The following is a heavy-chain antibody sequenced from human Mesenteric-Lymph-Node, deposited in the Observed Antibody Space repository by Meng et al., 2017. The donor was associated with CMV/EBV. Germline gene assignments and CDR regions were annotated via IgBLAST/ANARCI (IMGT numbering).Heavy chain of an antibody. CDR3: ARGGLSSYYYYGMDV. D-gene: IGHD3-16*02. J-gene: IGHJ6*02. CDR1: GFTFSTSS. CDR2: MSFDGNSK. Sequence: GESLKISCAASGFTFSTSSMHWVRQAPGKGLEWVASMSFDGNSKYYADSVKGRFTISRDNAKNSLYLQMNSLRAEDTALYYCARGGLSSYYYYGMDVWGQGTTVTVSS. V-gene: IGHV3-30*04.